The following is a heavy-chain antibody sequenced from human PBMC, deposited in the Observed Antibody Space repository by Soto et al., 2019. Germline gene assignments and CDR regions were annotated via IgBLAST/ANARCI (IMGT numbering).Heavy chain of an antibody. Sequence: QVQLVESGGGVVQPGRSPRLSCAASGFTFSSYGMHWVRQAPGKGLEWVAVIWYDGSNKYYADSVKGRFTISRDNSKNTLYLQMNSLRAEDTAVYYCARGGSGSYYSYFDYWGQGTLVTVSS. J-gene: IGHJ4*02. V-gene: IGHV3-33*01. D-gene: IGHD1-26*01. CDR1: GFTFSSYG. CDR3: ARGGSGSYYSYFDY. CDR2: IWYDGSNK.